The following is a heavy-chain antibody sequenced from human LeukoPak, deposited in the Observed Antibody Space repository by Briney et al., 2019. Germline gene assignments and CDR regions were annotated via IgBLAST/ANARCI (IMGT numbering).Heavy chain of an antibody. CDR2: IYSGGST. D-gene: IGHD2-2*02. V-gene: IGHV3-53*01. Sequence: GGSLRLSCAASGFTVSSNYMSWVRQAPGKGLEWVSVIYSGGSTYYADSVKGRFTISRDNSKNTLYLQMNSLRAEDTAVYYCASDSRYCSSTSCYKGTNYYYYYMDVWGKGTTVTVSS. CDR3: ASDSRYCSSTSCYKGTNYYYYYMDV. CDR1: GFTVSSNY. J-gene: IGHJ6*03.